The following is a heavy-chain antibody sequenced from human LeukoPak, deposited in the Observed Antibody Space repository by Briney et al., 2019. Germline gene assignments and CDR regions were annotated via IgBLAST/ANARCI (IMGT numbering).Heavy chain of an antibody. V-gene: IGHV4-34*01. CDR2: INHSGST. Sequence: SETLSLTCAVYGGSFSGYYWSWIRQPPRKGLEWIGEINHSGSTNYNPSLKSRVTISVDTSKNQFSLKLSSVTAADTAVYYCTRGKITMVRGVSGGFFDYWGQGTLVTVSS. J-gene: IGHJ4*02. CDR1: GGSFSGYY. D-gene: IGHD3-10*01. CDR3: TRGKITMVRGVSGGFFDY.